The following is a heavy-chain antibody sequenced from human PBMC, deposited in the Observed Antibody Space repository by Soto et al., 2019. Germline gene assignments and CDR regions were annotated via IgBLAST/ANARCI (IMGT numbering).Heavy chain of an antibody. D-gene: IGHD5-12*01. Sequence: SETLSLTCAVYGGSFSGYYWSWIRQPPGKGLEWIGEINHSGSTNYNPSLKSRVTISVDTTKNQFSLKLSSVTAADTAVYYCGRGGYDRAAFDIWGQGTMVTVSS. V-gene: IGHV4-34*01. CDR1: GGSFSGYY. J-gene: IGHJ3*02. CDR2: INHSGST. CDR3: GRGGYDRAAFDI.